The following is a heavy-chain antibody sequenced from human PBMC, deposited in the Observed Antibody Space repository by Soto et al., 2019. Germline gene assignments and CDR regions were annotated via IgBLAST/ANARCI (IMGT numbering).Heavy chain of an antibody. CDR3: ARGYSHYAH. J-gene: IGHJ4*02. D-gene: IGHD4-4*01. Sequence: SETLSLTCTVSGGSVSRDSNFWSWIRQPPGKRLEWIGYIYYSGPSRYNPSLESRVTISIDSSKNQVSLTLTSVTAADTAVYYCARGYSHYAHWGRGTLVTVSS. CDR2: IYYSGPS. V-gene: IGHV4-61*01. CDR1: GGSVSRDSNF.